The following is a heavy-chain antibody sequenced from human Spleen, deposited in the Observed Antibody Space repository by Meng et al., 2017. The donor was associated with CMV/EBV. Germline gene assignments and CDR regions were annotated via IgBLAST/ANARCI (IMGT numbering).Heavy chain of an antibody. D-gene: IGHD2-2*01. CDR1: GFTFSSYW. V-gene: IGHV3-7*01. J-gene: IGHJ3*02. CDR2: IKQDGSEK. Sequence: GRSLKISCAASGFTFSSYWMSWVRQAPGKGLEWVANIKQDGSEKYYVDSVKGRFTISRDNAKNSLYLQMNSLRAEDTAVYYCARVVPAVLDAFDIWGQGTMVTVSS. CDR3: ARVVPAVLDAFDI.